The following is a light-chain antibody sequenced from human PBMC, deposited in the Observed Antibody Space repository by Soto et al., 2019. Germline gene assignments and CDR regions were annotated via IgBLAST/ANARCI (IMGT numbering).Light chain of an antibody. J-gene: IGKJ4*01. V-gene: IGKV1-27*01. CDR3: QKYNSAPLT. CDR2: AAS. CDR1: QVISNY. Sequence: DIQMTQSPSSLSASVGDRDTITCRASQVISNYLAWYQQKSGKDPKLLIYAASTLQSGVPSRFSGSGSGTDFTLTISSLQPEDVATYYCQKYNSAPLTFGGGTKVDIK.